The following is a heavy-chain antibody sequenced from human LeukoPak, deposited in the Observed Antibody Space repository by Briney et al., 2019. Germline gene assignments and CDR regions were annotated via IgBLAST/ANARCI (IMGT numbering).Heavy chain of an antibody. CDR1: GFTFSSYS. J-gene: IGHJ4*02. CDR2: ISSSSSYI. Sequence: MSGGSLRLSCAASGFTFSSYSINWVRQAPGKGLEWVSSISSSSSYIYYADSVKGRFTISRDNAKNSLYLQMNSLRAEDTAVYYCARDQGYNYGRDNRTIDYWGQGTLVTVSS. D-gene: IGHD5-18*01. V-gene: IGHV3-21*01. CDR3: ARDQGYNYGRDNRTIDY.